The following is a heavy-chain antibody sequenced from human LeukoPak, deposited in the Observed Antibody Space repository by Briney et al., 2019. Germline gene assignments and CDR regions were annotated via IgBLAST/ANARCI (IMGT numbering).Heavy chain of an antibody. Sequence: SETLSLTCTVSGGSISSSSYYWGWIRQPPGKGLEWIGSIYYSGSTYYNPSLKSRVTISVDTSKNQFSLKLSSVTAADTAVYYCASGYSYGHPFDYWGQGTLVTVSS. CDR2: IYYSGST. CDR3: ASGYSYGHPFDY. V-gene: IGHV4-39*07. J-gene: IGHJ4*02. CDR1: GGSISSSSYY. D-gene: IGHD5-18*01.